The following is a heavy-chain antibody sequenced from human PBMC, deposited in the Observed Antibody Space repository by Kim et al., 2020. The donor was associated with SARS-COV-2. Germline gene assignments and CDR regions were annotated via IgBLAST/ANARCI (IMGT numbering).Heavy chain of an antibody. D-gene: IGHD4-17*01. CDR2: IYYSGST. Sequence: SETLSLTCTVSGGSISSGGYYWSWIRQHPGKGLEWIGYIYYSGSTYYNPSLKSRVTISVDTSKNQFSLKLSSVTAADTAVYYCAREGEWTTVTTSIWGQGTMVTVSS. CDR1: GGSISSGGYY. V-gene: IGHV4-31*03. J-gene: IGHJ3*02. CDR3: AREGEWTTVTTSI.